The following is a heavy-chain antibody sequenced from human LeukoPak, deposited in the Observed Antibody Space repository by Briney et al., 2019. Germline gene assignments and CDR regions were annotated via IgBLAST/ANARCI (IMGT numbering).Heavy chain of an antibody. D-gene: IGHD3-22*01. CDR2: IYPGDSDT. CDR1: GYSFTSYW. Sequence: GESLKISCKGSGYSFTSYWIGWVRQMPGKGLEWMGIIYPGDSDTRYSPPFQGQVTISADKSISTAYLQWSSLKASDTAMYYCARLGIDDSSGYYYGYWGQGTLVTVSS. J-gene: IGHJ4*02. CDR3: ARLGIDDSSGYYYGY. V-gene: IGHV5-51*01.